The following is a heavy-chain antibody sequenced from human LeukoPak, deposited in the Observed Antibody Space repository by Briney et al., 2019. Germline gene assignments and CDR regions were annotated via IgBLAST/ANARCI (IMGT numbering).Heavy chain of an antibody. CDR1: GGSFSGYY. Sequence: PSETLSLTCAVYGGSFSGYYWSWIRQRPGKGLEWSGEINHSGSTNYNPSLKSRVTISVDTSMNQFSLKWSSVTAADTALYYCARGVPNRDLAVADSLAYWGQGTLVTVSS. D-gene: IGHD6-19*01. CDR2: INHSGST. CDR3: ARGVPNRDLAVADSLAY. V-gene: IGHV4-34*01. J-gene: IGHJ4*02.